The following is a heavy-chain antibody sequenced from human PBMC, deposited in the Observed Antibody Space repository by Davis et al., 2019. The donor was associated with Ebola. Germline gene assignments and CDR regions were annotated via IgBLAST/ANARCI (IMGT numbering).Heavy chain of an antibody. Sequence: GESLKISCVASGFSFSDYAMHWVRQAPGKGLEWVVDIWFDGNNKFYGDSVKGRFIISRDNSKNTVYLQMNSLRADDTAVYYCARGQRLSEYWGLGTLVTVSS. V-gene: IGHV3-33*01. CDR1: GFSFSDYA. CDR3: ARGQRLSEY. J-gene: IGHJ4*02. CDR2: IWFDGNNK.